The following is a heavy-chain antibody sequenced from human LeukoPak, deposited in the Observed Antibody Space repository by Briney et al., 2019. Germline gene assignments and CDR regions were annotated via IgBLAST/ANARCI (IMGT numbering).Heavy chain of an antibody. CDR2: INIDGSNT. CDR1: GFTFSSYW. V-gene: IGHV3-74*01. D-gene: IGHD1-26*01. Sequence: GGSLRLSCAASGFTFSSYWMNWVRQTPGNGLVWVSRINIDGSNTGYADSVKGRFTVSRDNAKHTLYLQMNSLRADDTAVYYCATYRPEVGAEEFWGQGTLVTVSS. CDR3: ATYRPEVGAEEF. J-gene: IGHJ4*02.